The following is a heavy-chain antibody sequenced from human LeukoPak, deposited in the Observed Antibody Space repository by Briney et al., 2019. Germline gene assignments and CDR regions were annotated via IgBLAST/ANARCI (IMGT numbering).Heavy chain of an antibody. V-gene: IGHV3-23*01. CDR1: EFTFSDHY. D-gene: IGHD1-26*01. CDR2: IRDSGSST. J-gene: IGHJ4*02. Sequence: GGSLRLSCAASEFTFSDHYMDWVRQAPGKGLEWVSAIRDSGSSTHYADSVKGRFTTSRDNSKNTLFLQMNSLRAEDTAIYYCAKYGPQDSGSSHFDYWGQGALVTVSS. CDR3: AKYGPQDSGSSHFDY.